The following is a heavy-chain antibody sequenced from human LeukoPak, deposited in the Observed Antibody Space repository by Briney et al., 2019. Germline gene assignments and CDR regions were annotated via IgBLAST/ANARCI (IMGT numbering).Heavy chain of an antibody. CDR3: ASRNFDSSLFDY. CDR1: GFTFSSNW. V-gene: IGHV3-74*01. Sequence: PGGSLRLSRAASGFTFSSNWMHWVRQAPGKGLVWVSRISSDGSNTNYADSVKGRFTISRDNAKNTLYLQMDSLTAEDTAVYYCASRNFDSSLFDYWGQGTLVTVSS. J-gene: IGHJ4*02. D-gene: IGHD2-21*01. CDR2: ISSDGSNT.